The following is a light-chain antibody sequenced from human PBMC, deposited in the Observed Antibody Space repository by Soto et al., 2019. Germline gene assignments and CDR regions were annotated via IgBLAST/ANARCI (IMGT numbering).Light chain of an antibody. V-gene: IGLV2-14*01. Sequence: QSVLTQPASVSGSPGQSITISCTGTSSDVGGYNYVSWYQQHPGKAPKLTIYDVSNRPSGVSNRFSGSKSGNTASLTISGLQAEDEADYYCSSYTSSSTHVFGTGTQLTVL. CDR3: SSYTSSSTHV. J-gene: IGLJ1*01. CDR2: DVS. CDR1: SSDVGGYNY.